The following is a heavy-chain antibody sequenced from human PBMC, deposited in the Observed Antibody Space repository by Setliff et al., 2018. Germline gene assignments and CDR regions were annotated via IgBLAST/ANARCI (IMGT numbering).Heavy chain of an antibody. CDR1: GYTFTSYY. J-gene: IGHJ4*02. D-gene: IGHD3-22*01. CDR3: TRDRPYENDSTGYYYFDY. Sequence: GASVKVSCKASGYTFTSYYMHWVRQAPGQGLEWMGIINPSGGSTSYAQKFQGRVTMTRDTSTSTAYMDLRSLRSDDTAVYYCTRDRPYENDSTGYYYFDYWGQGTLVTVSS. V-gene: IGHV1-46*01. CDR2: INPSGGST.